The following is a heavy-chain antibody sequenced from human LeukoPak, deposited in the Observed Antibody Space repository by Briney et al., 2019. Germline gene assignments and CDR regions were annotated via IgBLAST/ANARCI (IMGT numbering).Heavy chain of an antibody. CDR3: ARVSRKLELLTFMGAFDI. CDR1: GYTFTNYY. D-gene: IGHD1-7*01. V-gene: IGHV1-2*02. Sequence: GASVKVSCKASGYTFTNYYMHWVRQAPGQGLEWMGWINPNSGGTNYAQKFQGRVTMTRDTSISTAYMELSRLRSDDTAVYYCARVSRKLELLTFMGAFDIWGQGTIVTVSS. J-gene: IGHJ3*02. CDR2: INPNSGGT.